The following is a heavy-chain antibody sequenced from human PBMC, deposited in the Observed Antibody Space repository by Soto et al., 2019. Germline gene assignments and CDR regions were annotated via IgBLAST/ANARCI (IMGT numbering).Heavy chain of an antibody. D-gene: IGHD2-15*01. CDR3: ASEFCTGGSCYSRIFDY. CDR1: GFTFNTYA. Sequence: GGSLRLSCAASGFTFNTYAMHWVRQSPGKGLEWVAFISSGSDYIYYADSVRGRFTISRDNAESSLFLHMNSLRDDDTALYYCASEFCTGGSCYSRIFDYWGHGALVT. V-gene: IGHV3-21*04. J-gene: IGHJ4*01. CDR2: ISSGSDYI.